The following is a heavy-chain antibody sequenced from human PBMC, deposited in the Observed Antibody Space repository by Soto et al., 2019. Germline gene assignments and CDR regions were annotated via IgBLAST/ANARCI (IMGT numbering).Heavy chain of an antibody. Sequence: EVQLVESGGGLVQPGGSLRLSCATSGFRFSNYWMSWVRQAPGKRPEWVANIRQDGVEKYYVGSVRGRFTISRDNANSSLYLQVKSLRAEETALYYCARDRGVERFDFWGQGTLVNVSS. V-gene: IGHV3-7*01. CDR3: ARDRGVERFDF. J-gene: IGHJ4*02. CDR2: IRQDGVEK. CDR1: GFRFSNYW. D-gene: IGHD3-10*01.